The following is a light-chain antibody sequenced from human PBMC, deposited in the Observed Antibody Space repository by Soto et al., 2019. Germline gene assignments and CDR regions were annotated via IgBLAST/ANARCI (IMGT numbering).Light chain of an antibody. CDR3: QQYNSYSPYT. V-gene: IGKV1-5*03. Sequence: DIQMTQSPSTLSASVGDRVTITCRASQSISSWLAWYQQKPGKAPKLLIYKASSLESGVPSRFSGSESGTEFTLTISSLQPDDFATYYCQQYNSYSPYTLGQGTKLESK. CDR2: KAS. CDR1: QSISSW. J-gene: IGKJ2*01.